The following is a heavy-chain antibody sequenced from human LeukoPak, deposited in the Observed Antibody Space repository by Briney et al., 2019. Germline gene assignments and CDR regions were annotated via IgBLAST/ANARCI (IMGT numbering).Heavy chain of an antibody. D-gene: IGHD5-18*01. J-gene: IGHJ4*02. CDR1: GCSFTIYW. V-gene: IGHV5-51*01. CDR2: IYLGDSDT. Sequence: GESLQIPGKGSGCSFTIYWIGWLGQMPGKGLEWMGIIYLGDSDTRYSPSIEGQVTISAEKSSSTAYLQWSSLKASDTAMYYCARRGSRGYSYEVWGQGTLVTVSS. CDR3: ARRGSRGYSYEV.